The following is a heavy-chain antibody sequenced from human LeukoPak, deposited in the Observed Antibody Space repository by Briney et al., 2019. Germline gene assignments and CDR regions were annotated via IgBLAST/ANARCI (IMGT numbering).Heavy chain of an antibody. CDR3: ARYSSGQIDY. CDR1: GYTFITYG. V-gene: IGHV1-18*01. D-gene: IGHD3-22*01. J-gene: IGHJ4*02. Sequence: GASVKVSCKASGYTFITYGTSWVRQAPGQGLEWVGWISTYNGYTNYPQKLQGRVTMTTDTSTSTAYMELRSLRSDDTAVYYCARYSSGQIDYWGQGTLVTVSS. CDR2: ISTYNGYT.